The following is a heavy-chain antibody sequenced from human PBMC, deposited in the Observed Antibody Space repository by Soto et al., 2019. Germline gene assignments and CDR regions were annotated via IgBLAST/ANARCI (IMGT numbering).Heavy chain of an antibody. J-gene: IGHJ4*02. Sequence: GGSLRLSCAASGFTFSSYSMNWVRQAPGKGLEWVSSISSSSSYIYYADSVKGRFTISRDNAKNSLYLQMNSLRAEDTAVYYCARDPGDCTNGVCDLDYWGQGTLVTVSS. CDR2: ISSSSSYI. V-gene: IGHV3-21*01. CDR3: ARDPGDCTNGVCDLDY. CDR1: GFTFSSYS. D-gene: IGHD2-8*01.